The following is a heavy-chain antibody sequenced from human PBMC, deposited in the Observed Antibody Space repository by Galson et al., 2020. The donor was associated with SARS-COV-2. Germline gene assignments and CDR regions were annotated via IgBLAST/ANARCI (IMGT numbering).Heavy chain of an antibody. CDR2: MNPNSGNT. CDR1: GYTFTSYD. CDR3: ARGPGLGELSLYDY. Sequence: ASVKVSCKASGYTFTSYDINWVRQATGQGLEWMGWMNPNSGNTGYAQKFQGRVTMTRNTSINTAYMELSSLRSEDTAVYYCARGPGLGELSLYDYWGQGTLVTVSS. D-gene: IGHD3-16*02. J-gene: IGHJ4*02. V-gene: IGHV1-8*01.